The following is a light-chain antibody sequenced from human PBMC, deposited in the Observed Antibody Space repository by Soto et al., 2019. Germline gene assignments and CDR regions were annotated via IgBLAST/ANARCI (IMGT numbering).Light chain of an antibody. CDR1: SSEVGGYNY. CDR3: CSYTSSSTSNYV. CDR2: DVS. V-gene: IGLV2-14*01. J-gene: IGLJ1*01. Sequence: QSVLTQPASVSGSPGQSITISCTGTSSEVGGYNYVSWYQQHPGKAPKLMIYDVSDRPSGVSNRFSGSKSGNTASLTISGLQAEDEADYYCCSYTSSSTSNYVFGIGTKVTVL.